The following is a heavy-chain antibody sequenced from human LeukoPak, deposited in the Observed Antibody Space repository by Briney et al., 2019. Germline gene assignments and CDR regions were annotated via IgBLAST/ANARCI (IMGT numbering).Heavy chain of an antibody. CDR1: GFTFIRYW. CDR3: AREGR. V-gene: IGHV3-7*01. Sequence: PGGSLRLSCAGSGFTFIRYWMSWVRQAPGKGLEWVANINEDGSEKYHVDSVEGRFTISRDNAKNSLSLQMNSLRAEDTAVYYCAREGRWGQGTLVTVSS. CDR2: INEDGSEK. J-gene: IGHJ4*02.